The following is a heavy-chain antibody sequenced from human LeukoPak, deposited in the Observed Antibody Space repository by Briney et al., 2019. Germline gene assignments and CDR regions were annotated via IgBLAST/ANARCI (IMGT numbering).Heavy chain of an antibody. Sequence: GGSLRLSCTASGFTFGDYAMSWVRQAPGKGLEWVSYISISGSTIYYADSVKGRFTISRDNAKNSLYLQMNSLRAEDTAVYYCARGKEPVAGSLSHFDYWGQGTLVTASS. CDR2: ISISGSTI. V-gene: IGHV3-48*03. J-gene: IGHJ4*02. CDR1: GFTFGDYA. D-gene: IGHD6-19*01. CDR3: ARGKEPVAGSLSHFDY.